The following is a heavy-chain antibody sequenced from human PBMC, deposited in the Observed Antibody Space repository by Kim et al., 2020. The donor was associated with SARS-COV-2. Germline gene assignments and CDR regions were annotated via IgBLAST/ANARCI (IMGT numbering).Heavy chain of an antibody. Sequence: VKGRFTISRDNSRNTLYLQMNSLRAEDTAVYYCAKDLPIAARYYYYGMDVWGQGTTVTVSS. D-gene: IGHD6-13*01. CDR3: AKDLPIAARYYYYGMDV. V-gene: IGHV3-23*01. J-gene: IGHJ6*02.